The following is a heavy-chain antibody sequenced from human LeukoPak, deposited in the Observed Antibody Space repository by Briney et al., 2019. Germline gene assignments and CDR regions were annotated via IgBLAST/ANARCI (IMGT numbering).Heavy chain of an antibody. D-gene: IGHD3-22*01. J-gene: IGHJ2*01. CDR1: GFTVSSNY. V-gene: IGHV3-30*18. CDR2: ISYDGSNK. CDR3: AKVFDTSGYYRWYFDL. Sequence: GGSLRLSCAASGFTVSSNYMSWVRQAPGEGLEWVAVISYDGSNKYYADSVKGRFTISRDNSKNTLSLQMNSLRAEDTAVYYCAKVFDTSGYYRWYFDLWGRGTLVTVSS.